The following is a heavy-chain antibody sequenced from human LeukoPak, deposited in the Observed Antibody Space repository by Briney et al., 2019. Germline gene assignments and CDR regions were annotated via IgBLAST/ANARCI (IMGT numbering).Heavy chain of an antibody. CDR3: ARGSYGSFDY. Sequence: GGSLRLSCAASGFTFSSYSMNWVRQAPGKGLEWVSSLPGSSTYTYYADSLKGRFTISRDTTKNPLYLQMNSLSPEDTAVYYCARGSYGSFDYWGQGTLVSVSS. CDR1: GFTFSSYS. J-gene: IGHJ4*02. D-gene: IGHD5-18*01. V-gene: IGHV3-21*01. CDR2: LPGSSTYT.